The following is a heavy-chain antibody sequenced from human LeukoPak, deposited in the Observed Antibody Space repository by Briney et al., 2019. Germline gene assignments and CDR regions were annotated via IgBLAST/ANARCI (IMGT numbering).Heavy chain of an antibody. CDR3: AKVWGCSDESCFLGRSYYLYMDV. CDR2: ISYDGTNK. J-gene: IGHJ6*03. Sequence: GGSLRLSCAPSGFTFSLYGMHWVRQAPGKGLEWVAFISYDGTNKYYADSVKGRFTVSRDNSKNTLYLQMNSLRPEDTAVYYCAKVWGCSDESCFLGRSYYLYMDVWGKGTTVIVSS. CDR1: GFTFSLYG. D-gene: IGHD2-15*01. V-gene: IGHV3-30*18.